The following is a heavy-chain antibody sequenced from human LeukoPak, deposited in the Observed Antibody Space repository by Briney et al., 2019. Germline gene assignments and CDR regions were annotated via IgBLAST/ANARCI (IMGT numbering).Heavy chain of an antibody. V-gene: IGHV4-59*01. D-gene: IGHD2-21*02. CDR2: MYYSGTT. CDR3: ARAGGSYSGDCYTFDS. Sequence: SETLSLTCTVSGGSFSGYYWSWVRQPPGKGLEWIGYMYYSGTTNYNPSLKSRVTISLDTSRNQFSLKLSSVTAADTAVYFCARAGGSYSGDCYTFDSWGQGTLVTVSS. J-gene: IGHJ4*02. CDR1: GGSFSGYY.